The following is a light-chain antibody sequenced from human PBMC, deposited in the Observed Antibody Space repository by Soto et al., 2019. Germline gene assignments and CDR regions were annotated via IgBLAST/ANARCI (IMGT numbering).Light chain of an antibody. CDR3: HQYNNWPPLT. Sequence: EIVMTQSPATLSVSPGERATLSCRASQSVSGNLAWYQQKPGQAPRLLIYGASIRATGIPARFSGSGSGTEFTLTISSLQSEDFAVYYCHQYNNWPPLTFGGGNKVEIK. J-gene: IGKJ4*01. CDR1: QSVSGN. CDR2: GAS. V-gene: IGKV3-15*01.